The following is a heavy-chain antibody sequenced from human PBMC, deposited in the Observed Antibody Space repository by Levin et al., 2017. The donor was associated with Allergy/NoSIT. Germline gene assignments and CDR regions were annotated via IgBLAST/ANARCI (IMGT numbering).Heavy chain of an antibody. D-gene: IGHD3-10*01. CDR2: IYRGGGT. CDR1: GFAVSGNY. CDR3: ATWRFGENWYFDV. Sequence: GESLKISCAASGFAVSGNYISWVRQAPGKGLEWVSSIYRGGGTYYADSVKSRFSVSRDNHRNIVYLQINSLRADDTAVYYYATWRFGENWYFDVWGRGTLVTVSS. V-gene: IGHV3-53*01. J-gene: IGHJ2*01.